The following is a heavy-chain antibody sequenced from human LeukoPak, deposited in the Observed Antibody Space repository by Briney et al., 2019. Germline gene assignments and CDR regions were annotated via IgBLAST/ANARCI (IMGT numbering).Heavy chain of an antibody. D-gene: IGHD3-22*01. Sequence: GASVKVSCKASGYTFTGYYVHWVRQAPGQELEWMGWINPNSGGSSYAQKFQGRGTVTRDTSISTAYMELSRLRSDDTAVYYCARVTTMTVVNRRAYSLGYWGQGTLVTVSS. J-gene: IGHJ4*02. CDR1: GYTFTGYY. CDR2: INPNSGGS. V-gene: IGHV1-2*02. CDR3: ARVTTMTVVNRRAYSLGY.